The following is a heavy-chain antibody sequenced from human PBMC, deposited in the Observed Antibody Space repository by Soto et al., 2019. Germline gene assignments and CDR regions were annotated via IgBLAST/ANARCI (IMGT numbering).Heavy chain of an antibody. D-gene: IGHD6-13*01. CDR2: ISGRGSST. V-gene: IGHV3-23*01. J-gene: IGHJ4*02. CDR1: GFLCNSHA. Sequence: GGLMRLSCAAAGFLCNSHAMSWVRKAPGKGLEWVAAISGRGSSTYYLDSVKGRFIVSRDNSKNKLYLQMNGLRAEDTAVYFCAKDTNRSNWYFLDYGGQGTSVPVSS. CDR3: AKDTNRSNWYFLDY.